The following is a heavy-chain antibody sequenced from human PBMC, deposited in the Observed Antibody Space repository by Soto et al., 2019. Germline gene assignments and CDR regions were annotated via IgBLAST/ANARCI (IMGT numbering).Heavy chain of an antibody. D-gene: IGHD3-9*01. CDR2: IIPIFGTA. J-gene: IGHJ4*02. CDR1: GGTFSSYA. CDR3: SRDDSDWFFN. Sequence: SVKVSCKASGGTFSSYAINWVRQAPGQGLEWMGGIIPIFGTANYAQKFQGRVTITADESTSTAYMELNSLESEDTAVYYCSRDDSDWFFNWGRGTLVTVSS. V-gene: IGHV1-69*13.